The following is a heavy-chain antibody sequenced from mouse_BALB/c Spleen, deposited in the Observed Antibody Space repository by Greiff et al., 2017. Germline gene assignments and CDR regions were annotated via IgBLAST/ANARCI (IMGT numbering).Heavy chain of an antibody. CDR3: AKISYDYDEDV. D-gene: IGHD2-4*01. V-gene: IGHV2-5-1*01. J-gene: IGHJ1*01. CDR2: IWRGGST. Sequence: VQLQESGPSLVQPSQSLAITCTVSGFSLTSYGGHWVRQSPGKGLEWLGVIWRGGSTDYNAAFMSRRSITKDNSKSQVFLKMNSLQADDTAIYDCAKISYDYDEDVWGAGTTVTVSS. CDR1: GFSLTSYG.